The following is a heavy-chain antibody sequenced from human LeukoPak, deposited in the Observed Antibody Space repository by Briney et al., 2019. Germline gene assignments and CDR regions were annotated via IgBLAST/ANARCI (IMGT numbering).Heavy chain of an antibody. CDR1: GYSFTTSW. V-gene: IGHV5-51*01. Sequence: RGESLKISCKASGYSFTTSWIGWVRQMPGRGLEWMGIIYPGDSDTRYSPSFQGQVTISVDKSISTAYLQWSSLRASDTAMYYCARRVYGSGSYYNAPDYFYYYMDVWGKGTTVTVSS. CDR3: ARRVYGSGSYYNAPDYFYYYMDV. D-gene: IGHD3-10*01. J-gene: IGHJ6*03. CDR2: IYPGDSDT.